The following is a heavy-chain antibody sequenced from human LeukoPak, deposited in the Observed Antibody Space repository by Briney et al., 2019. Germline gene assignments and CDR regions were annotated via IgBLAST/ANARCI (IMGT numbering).Heavy chain of an antibody. CDR3: AQTRVDYYYYGMDV. V-gene: IGHV3-30*04. Sequence: PGGSLRLSCAASGFTFSSYAMHWVRQAPGKGLEWVAVISYDGSNKYYADSVKGRFTISRDNSKNTLYLQMNSLRAEDTAVYYCAQTRVDYYYYGMDVWGQGTTVTVSS. J-gene: IGHJ6*02. D-gene: IGHD3-3*01. CDR1: GFTFSSYA. CDR2: ISYDGSNK.